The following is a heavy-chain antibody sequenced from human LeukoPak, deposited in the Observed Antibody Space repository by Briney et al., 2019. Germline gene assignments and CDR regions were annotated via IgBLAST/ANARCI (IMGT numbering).Heavy chain of an antibody. D-gene: IGHD3-22*01. V-gene: IGHV3-23*01. CDR3: AKGGYYDSSGSFHFDY. J-gene: IGHJ4*02. CDR2: ISGSGDNT. Sequence: GGSLRLSCAASGFTFSSYAMSWVRQAPGKALEWVSGISGSGDNTYYADSVKGRFTISRDNSKNTLYVQVNSLGTEDTAAYYCAKGGYYDSSGSFHFDYWGQGTLVTVSS. CDR1: GFTFSSYA.